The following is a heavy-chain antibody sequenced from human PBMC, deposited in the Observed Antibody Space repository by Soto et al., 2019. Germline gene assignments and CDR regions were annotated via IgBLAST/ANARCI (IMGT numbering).Heavy chain of an antibody. CDR2: VSRSGGTT. Sequence: AQVLQFGGGLVQPGGSLSLSCATSAFTFSSYAMTWVRQTPGKGLEWVSTVSRSGGTTYYADSVKGRFTISRDNSKNTLRLQMDSLRVEDTAIYYCARTGPADILALDIWGQGAMVTVSS. J-gene: IGHJ3*02. CDR3: ARTGPADILALDI. V-gene: IGHV3-23*01. D-gene: IGHD2-2*01. CDR1: AFTFSSYA.